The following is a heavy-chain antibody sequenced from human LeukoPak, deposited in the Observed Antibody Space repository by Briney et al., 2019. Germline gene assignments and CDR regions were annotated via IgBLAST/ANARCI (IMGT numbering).Heavy chain of an antibody. CDR2: VHLSGAT. CDR1: GGSITTTNW. D-gene: IGHD1-26*01. V-gene: IGHV4-4*02. Sequence: PSETLSLTCAVSGGSITTTNWWSWVRQPPGKGLEWIGEVHLSGATNYNPSLESRVSMSIDKSKNHLSLEVTSVTAADTAIYHCTRESGAFSPFGFWGQGTLLTVSS. CDR3: TRESGAFSPFGF. J-gene: IGHJ4*02.